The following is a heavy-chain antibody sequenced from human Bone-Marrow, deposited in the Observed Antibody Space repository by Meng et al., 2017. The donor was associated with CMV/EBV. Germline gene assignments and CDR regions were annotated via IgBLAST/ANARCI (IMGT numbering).Heavy chain of an antibody. V-gene: IGHV2-70*12. J-gene: IGHJ4*01. D-gene: IGHD3-3*01. CDR1: GFSLSTSGMS. Sequence: SGPTLVKPTQTLSLTCTFSGFSLSTSGMSVSWVRQSPGKALEWLSVIDWDDDKYYSTSLKTRCTVSKDTSKNQVVLTMTNMDPVDTATYYCAHSYVLRFLEWFSFDYWGHGTLVTVSS. CDR3: AHSYVLRFLEWFSFDY. CDR2: IDWDDDK.